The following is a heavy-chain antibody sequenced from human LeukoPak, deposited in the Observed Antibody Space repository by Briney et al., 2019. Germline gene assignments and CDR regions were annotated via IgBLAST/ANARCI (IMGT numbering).Heavy chain of an antibody. V-gene: IGHV1-2*02. Sequence: ASVKVSCKASGYTFTGYYMHWVRQAPGQGLEWMGWINPNTGVTNYAQKFQGRVTMTGDTSISTAYMELSRLSSDDTAVYYCARDAPHNWFDPWGQGTLVTVSS. CDR2: INPNTGVT. CDR3: ARDAPHNWFDP. J-gene: IGHJ5*02. CDR1: GYTFTGYY.